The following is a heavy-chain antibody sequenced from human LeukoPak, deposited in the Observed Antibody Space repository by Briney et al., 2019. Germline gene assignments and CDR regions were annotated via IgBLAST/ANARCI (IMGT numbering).Heavy chain of an antibody. Sequence: SETLSLTCTVSGGSISSSSYYWGWIRQPPGKGLEWIGSIYYSGSTYYNPSLKSRVTISVDTSKNQFSLKLSSVTAADTAVYYCARVRGWLQSPNYFDYWGQGTLVTVSS. J-gene: IGHJ4*02. CDR1: GGSISSSSYY. CDR2: IYYSGST. CDR3: ARVRGWLQSPNYFDY. V-gene: IGHV4-39*07. D-gene: IGHD5-24*01.